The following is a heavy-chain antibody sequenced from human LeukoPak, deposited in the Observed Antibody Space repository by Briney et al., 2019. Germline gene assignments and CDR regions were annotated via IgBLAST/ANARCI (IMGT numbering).Heavy chain of an antibody. Sequence: ASVKVSCKASGYTFTVYYMHWVRQAPGQGLEWMGWINPNSGGTNYAQKFQGRVTMTRDTSISTAYMELSRLRSDDTAVYYCARPFHYYGSVFDPWGQGTLVTVSS. V-gene: IGHV1-2*02. D-gene: IGHD3-10*01. J-gene: IGHJ5*02. CDR3: ARPFHYYGSVFDP. CDR2: INPNSGGT. CDR1: GYTFTVYY.